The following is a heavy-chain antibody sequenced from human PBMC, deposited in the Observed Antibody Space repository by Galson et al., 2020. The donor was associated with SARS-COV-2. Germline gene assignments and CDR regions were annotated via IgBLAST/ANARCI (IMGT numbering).Heavy chain of an antibody. V-gene: IGHV3-53*01. Sequence: GGSLRLSCAASGFTVSSNYMSWVRQAPGKGLEWVSVIYSGGSTYYADSVKGRFTISRDNSKNTLYLQMNSLRAEDTAVYYCARVRWPLDYYFDYWGQGTLVTVSS. CDR2: IYSGGST. CDR3: ARVRWPLDYYFDY. CDR1: GFTVSSNY. D-gene: IGHD2-15*01. J-gene: IGHJ4*02.